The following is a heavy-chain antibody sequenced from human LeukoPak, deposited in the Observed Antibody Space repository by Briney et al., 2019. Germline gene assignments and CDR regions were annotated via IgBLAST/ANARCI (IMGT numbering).Heavy chain of an antibody. J-gene: IGHJ4*02. CDR1: GFTFSSYC. V-gene: IGHV3-74*01. CDR2: INSDGSST. CDR3: VRGWAERTGSSFYFDC. D-gene: IGHD1-26*01. Sequence: GGSLRLSCAASGFTFSSYCMHWVRHAPGKGPVWVSRINSDGSSTSYADSVNGRFTISRDNAKNTLYLKMNSLRAEDTAVYYCVRGWAERTGSSFYFDCWGQGTLVTVTS.